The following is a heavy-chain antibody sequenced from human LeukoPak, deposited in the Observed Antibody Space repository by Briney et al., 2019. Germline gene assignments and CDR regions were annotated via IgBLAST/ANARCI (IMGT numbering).Heavy chain of an antibody. CDR2: IYYSGST. V-gene: IGHV4-39*07. CDR3: ARGKGIAAAPWANWFDP. Sequence: PSETLSLTCTVSGGSISSSSYYWVWIRQPPGKGREWIGSIYYSGSTYYNPSLKSRVTISVDTSKNQFSLKLSSVTAADTAVYYCARGKGIAAAPWANWFDPWGQGTLVTVSS. CDR1: GGSISSSSYY. D-gene: IGHD6-13*01. J-gene: IGHJ5*02.